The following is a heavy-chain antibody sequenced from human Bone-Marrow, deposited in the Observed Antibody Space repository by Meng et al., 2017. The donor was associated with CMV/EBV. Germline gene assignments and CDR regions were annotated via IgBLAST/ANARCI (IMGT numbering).Heavy chain of an antibody. J-gene: IGHJ5*02. Sequence: SVKVSCKASGGTFSSYAISWVRQAPGQGLEWMGGIIPIFGTANYAQKFQGRVTITTDESTSTAYMELSSLRSEDTAVYYCASLTTWNHWFDPWGQGTLVTFSS. V-gene: IGHV1-69*05. D-gene: IGHD1-1*01. CDR2: IIPIFGTA. CDR3: ASLTTWNHWFDP. CDR1: GGTFSSYA.